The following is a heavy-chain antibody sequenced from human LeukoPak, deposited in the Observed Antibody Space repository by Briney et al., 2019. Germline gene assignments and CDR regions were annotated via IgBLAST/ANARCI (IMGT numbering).Heavy chain of an antibody. V-gene: IGHV3-7*01. J-gene: IGHJ4*02. CDR3: ATNTDYRFDY. CDR2: IEKDGSDI. Sequence: GGSLRLSCAASRFTFSSYWMSWVRQAPGKGLEWVANIEKDGSDIRYADSVRGRFTISRDNTQTSQWLQMNSLRVEDTAIYYCATNTDYRFDYWGQGILVTVSS. CDR1: RFTFSSYW. D-gene: IGHD3-16*01.